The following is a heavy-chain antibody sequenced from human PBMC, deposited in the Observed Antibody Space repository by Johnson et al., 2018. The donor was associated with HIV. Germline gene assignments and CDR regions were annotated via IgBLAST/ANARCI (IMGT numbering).Heavy chain of an antibody. J-gene: IGHJ3*02. V-gene: IGHV3-33*06. D-gene: IGHD3-9*01. CDR2: IWYDGSNK. CDR3: AKDGSAFYDILTRLDAFDI. Sequence: QMQLVESGGGVVQPGRSLRLSCAASGFTFSSYGMHWVRQAPGKGLEWVAVIWYDGSNKYYADSVKGRFTISRDHSKNTLYLQMNSLRAEDTAVYYCAKDGSAFYDILTRLDAFDIWGQGTMVTVSS. CDR1: GFTFSSYG.